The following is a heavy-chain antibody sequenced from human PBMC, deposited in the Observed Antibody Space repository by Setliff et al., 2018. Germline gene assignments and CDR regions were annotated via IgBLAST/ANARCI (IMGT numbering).Heavy chain of an antibody. CDR1: GDSFNNYA. CDR2: IIPMFGTP. J-gene: IGHJ5*02. V-gene: IGHV1-69*05. D-gene: IGHD2-15*01. CDR3: ARSPAVLGIVYLDP. Sequence: SVKVSCKASGDSFNNYAISWVRQAPGQGLEWMGGIIPMFGTPAYAQKFQDRVTITTDESTSTAYMELDSLRSEDTAVYYCARSPAVLGIVYLDPWGQGTQVTVSS.